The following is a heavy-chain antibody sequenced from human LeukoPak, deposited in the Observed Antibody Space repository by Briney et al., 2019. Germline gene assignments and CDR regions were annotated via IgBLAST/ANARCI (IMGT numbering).Heavy chain of an antibody. D-gene: IGHD6-19*01. CDR2: INWNGGRT. V-gene: IGHV3-20*04. Sequence: GGSLRLSCAASAASVDEYGMSWVCQSPGKGLEWISGINWNGGRTYYADSVKGRFTISRDNAKNSLYLQMNSLRAEDTAFYYCAGSRSLGAVAGIEGFDIWGQGTMVTVSS. CDR3: AGSRSLGAVAGIEGFDI. J-gene: IGHJ3*02. CDR1: AASVDEYG.